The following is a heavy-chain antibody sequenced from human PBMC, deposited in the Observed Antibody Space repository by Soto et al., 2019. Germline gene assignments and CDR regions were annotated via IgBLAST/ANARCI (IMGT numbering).Heavy chain of an antibody. D-gene: IGHD5-18*01. J-gene: IGHJ6*02. CDR2: IIPIFGTA. V-gene: IGHV1-69*13. Sequence: ASVKVSCKASGGTFSSYAISWVRQAPGQGLEWMGGIIPIFGTANYAQKFQGRVTITADESTSTAYMELSSLRSEDTAVYYCARTYWDSYGRYYYYGMDVWGQGTTVTVS. CDR3: ARTYWDSYGRYYYYGMDV. CDR1: GGTFSSYA.